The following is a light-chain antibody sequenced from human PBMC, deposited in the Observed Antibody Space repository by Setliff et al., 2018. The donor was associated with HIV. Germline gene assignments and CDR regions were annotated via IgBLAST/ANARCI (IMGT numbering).Light chain of an antibody. CDR1: SSDVGSYNL. V-gene: IGLV2-23*01. J-gene: IGLJ3*02. CDR3: CSYASSSTVV. Sequence: QSVLTQTASVSGSPGQSITISCTGTSSDVGSYNLVSWYQQHPVKAPKLMIYEGNKRPSGVSNRFSGSKSDNTASLTISGLQAEDEADYYCCSYASSSTVVFGGGT. CDR2: EGN.